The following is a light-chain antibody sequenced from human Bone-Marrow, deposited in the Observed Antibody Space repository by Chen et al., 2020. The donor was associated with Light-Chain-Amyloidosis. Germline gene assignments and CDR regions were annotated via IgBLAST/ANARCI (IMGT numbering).Light chain of an antibody. J-gene: IGKJ1*01. CDR2: DAS. CDR3: QQRSNWPPWT. CDR1: QSVSSY. V-gene: IGKV3-11*01. Sequence: EIVLTQSPATLSLSPGERATLSCRASQSVSSYLAWYQQKLGQAPRLLIYDASNRATGIPARFRGSGSGTDFTLTISSLEPEDFAVYYCQQRSNWPPWTFGQGTKVEIK.